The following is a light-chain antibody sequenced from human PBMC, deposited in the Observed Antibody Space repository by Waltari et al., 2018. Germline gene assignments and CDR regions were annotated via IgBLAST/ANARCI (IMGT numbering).Light chain of an antibody. J-gene: IGLJ1*01. CDR3: ASWDDSHYV. V-gene: IGLV1-47*01. CDR1: NSNLGSNY. CDR2: RNN. Sequence: QSVLTQPPSASETPGQRVTISCSGSNSNLGSNYLYWYQQLPGTAPNLLIDRNNQRPSGGPDRCSASKSGTSASLAIDGLRSEDEAVYYCASWDDSHYVFGPGTQVTVL.